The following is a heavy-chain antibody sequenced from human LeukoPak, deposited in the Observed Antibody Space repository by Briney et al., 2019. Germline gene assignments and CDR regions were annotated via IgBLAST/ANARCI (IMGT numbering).Heavy chain of an antibody. Sequence: ASVKVSCKASGYTFTGNYMHWVRQAPGQGLEWMGWINPNSGGTNYALKFQGRVTMIRDTSISTAYMELRRLRSDDTAVYYCARDATPLDYWGQGTLVTVSS. CDR1: GYTFTGNY. V-gene: IGHV1-2*02. CDR3: ARDATPLDY. CDR2: INPNSGGT. J-gene: IGHJ4*02.